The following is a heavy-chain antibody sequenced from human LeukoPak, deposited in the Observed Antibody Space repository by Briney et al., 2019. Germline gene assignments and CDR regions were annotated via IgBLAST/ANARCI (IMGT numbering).Heavy chain of an antibody. J-gene: IGHJ5*02. CDR1: GGSMSSYY. CDR3: ARVGREGCFDP. Sequence: KPSDTLSLTCTVSGGSMSSYYWSWTRHPAGKGREWIGRIDTSGGTNYNPPLKSRVIKSVDTSKNQFSLKLSSVAAADTAVYYCARVGREGCFDPWGQGTLVTVSS. D-gene: IGHD3-10*01. CDR2: IDTSGGT. V-gene: IGHV4-4*07.